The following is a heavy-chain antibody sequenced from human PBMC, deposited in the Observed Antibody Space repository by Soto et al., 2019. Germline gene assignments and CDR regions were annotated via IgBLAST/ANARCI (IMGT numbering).Heavy chain of an antibody. CDR1: GGSISIYY. J-gene: IGHJ4*02. CDR2: IYYSGST. CDR3: ARTLRFLEWEFDY. V-gene: IGHV4-59*01. Sequence: PSETLSLTCTVSGGSISIYYWSWIRQPPGKGLEWIGYIYYSGSTNYNPSLKSRVTISVDTSKNQFSLKLSSVTAADTAVYYCARTLRFLEWEFDYWGQGTLVTVSS. D-gene: IGHD3-3*01.